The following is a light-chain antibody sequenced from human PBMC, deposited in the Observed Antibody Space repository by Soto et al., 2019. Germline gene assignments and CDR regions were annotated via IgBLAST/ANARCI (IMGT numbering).Light chain of an antibody. CDR1: QSVSSSY. Sequence: EIVLTQSPGTLSLSPGERATLSCRASQSVSSSYLAWYQQKPCQAPRLLIYGASSRATGIPDRFSGSGSGTDFTLTISRLETEDFAVYYCQQYRDSPLTFGGGTKVEIK. CDR2: GAS. V-gene: IGKV3-20*01. J-gene: IGKJ4*01. CDR3: QQYRDSPLT.